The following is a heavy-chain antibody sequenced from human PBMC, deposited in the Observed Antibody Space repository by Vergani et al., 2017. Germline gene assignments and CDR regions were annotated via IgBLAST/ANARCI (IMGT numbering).Heavy chain of an antibody. CDR3: ARVRGDYGDYGAYYYYGMDV. CDR2: IWYDGSNK. J-gene: IGHJ6*02. D-gene: IGHD4-17*01. CDR1: GFTFSSYG. Sequence: QVQLVESGGGVVQPGRSLRLSCAASGFTFSSYGMQWVRQAPGKGLEWVAVIWYDGSNKYYADSVKGRFTISRYNSKNTLYLQMNSLRAEDTAVYYCARVRGDYGDYGAYYYYGMDVWGQGTTVTVSS. V-gene: IGHV3-33*01.